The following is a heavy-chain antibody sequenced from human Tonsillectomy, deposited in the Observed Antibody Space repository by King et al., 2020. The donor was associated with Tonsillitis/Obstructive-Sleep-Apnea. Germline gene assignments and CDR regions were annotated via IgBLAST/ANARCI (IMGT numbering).Heavy chain of an antibody. CDR1: GGSISSYY. V-gene: IGHV4-59*08. CDR3: ATSSMAALSGNWYYYYSMDV. D-gene: IGHD6-6*01. CDR2: IYYSGST. J-gene: IGHJ6*03. Sequence: VQLQESGPGLVKPSETLSLTCTVSGGSISSYYWSWIRQPPGKGLEWIGYIYYSGSTNYNPSLNSRVTISVDTSKNQFSLKLSSVTAADTAVYYCATSSMAALSGNWYYYYSMDVWGQGTTVTVSS.